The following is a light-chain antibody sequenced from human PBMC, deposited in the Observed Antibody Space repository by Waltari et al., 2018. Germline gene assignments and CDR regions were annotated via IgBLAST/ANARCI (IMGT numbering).Light chain of an antibody. Sequence: QSALTQPASVSGSPGQSITMSSTGTCSDICSQNSVSWYQQHPSKAPKLMIYEVSERPSGVSNRFSGSKSVNTASLTISGLQADDEADYYCCAYTGSVWVFGGGTKLTVL. J-gene: IGLJ3*02. CDR2: EVS. V-gene: IGLV2-14*01. CDR3: CAYTGSVWV. CDR1: CSDICSQNS.